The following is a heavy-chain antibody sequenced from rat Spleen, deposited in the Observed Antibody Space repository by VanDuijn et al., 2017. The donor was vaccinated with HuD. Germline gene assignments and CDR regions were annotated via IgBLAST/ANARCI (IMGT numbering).Heavy chain of an antibody. J-gene: IGHJ3*01. CDR2: VRYDGDT. Sequence: QVQLKESGPGLVQPSQTLSLTCTVSGFSLTSYHVSWVRQRPGKGLEWMGRVRYDGDTYHKSGLKSRLSISRDTSKSQVFLKMNSLQTEDTATYYCARGEGFGGYRPNWFAYWGQGTLVTVSS. CDR1: GFSLTSYH. D-gene: IGHD1-11*01. CDR3: ARGEGFGGYRPNWFAY. V-gene: IGHV2-63*01.